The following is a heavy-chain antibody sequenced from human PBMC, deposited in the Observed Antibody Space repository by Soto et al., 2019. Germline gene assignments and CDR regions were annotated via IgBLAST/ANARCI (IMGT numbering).Heavy chain of an antibody. CDR3: ARVGDSSGYYAVYFDY. CDR2: IYYSGST. Sequence: SETLSLTCTVSGGSISSSSYYWGWIRQPPGKGLEWIGSIYYSGSTYYNPSLKSRVTISVDTSKNQFSLKLSSVTAADTAVYYCARVGDSSGYYAVYFDYWGQGTLVTVSS. D-gene: IGHD3-22*01. V-gene: IGHV4-39*01. CDR1: GGSISSSSYY. J-gene: IGHJ4*02.